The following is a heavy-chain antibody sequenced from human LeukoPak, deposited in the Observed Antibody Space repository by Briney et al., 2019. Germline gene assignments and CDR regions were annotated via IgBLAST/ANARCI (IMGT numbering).Heavy chain of an antibody. CDR2: ISYDGSNK. CDR3: ARGEYYFDTSSYFDY. V-gene: IGHV3-30*03. CDR1: GFTFSSYG. J-gene: IGHJ4*02. D-gene: IGHD3-22*01. Sequence: PGRSLRLSCAASGFTFSSYGMNWVRQAPGKGLEWVAVISYDGSNKYYADSVKGRFTISRDNSKNTLFVQMSSLRAEDTAVYYCARGEYYFDTSSYFDYWGQGTLVTVSS.